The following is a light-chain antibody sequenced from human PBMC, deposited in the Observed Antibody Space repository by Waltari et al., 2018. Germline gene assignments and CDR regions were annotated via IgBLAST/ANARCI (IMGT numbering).Light chain of an antibody. CDR1: GSNIGNNF. Sequence: QSVLTQPPSVSAAAGQKVTISCSGSGSNIGNNFVSWYPQLPGTAPKLLIFDNNKRPSGTPDRFSGSKSGSSATLGIAGLQTGDEAEYYCGTWDSSLSVVFGGGTKLTVL. V-gene: IGLV1-51*01. CDR2: DNN. CDR3: GTWDSSLSVV. J-gene: IGLJ2*01.